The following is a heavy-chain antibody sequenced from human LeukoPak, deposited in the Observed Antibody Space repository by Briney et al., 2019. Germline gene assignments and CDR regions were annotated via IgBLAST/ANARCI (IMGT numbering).Heavy chain of an antibody. J-gene: IGHJ4*02. Sequence: GASLKISCKGSGYSFSSYWISWVRQMPGKGLEWMGRIDPGDSFTKYRPSLEGRVTISADKSISTVYLQWSSLKASDTAIYYCARDGGGVSSWVSHWGQGTLVTVSS. V-gene: IGHV5-10-1*01. CDR1: GYSFSSYW. CDR3: ARDGGGVSSWVSH. D-gene: IGHD2-8*02. CDR2: IDPGDSFT.